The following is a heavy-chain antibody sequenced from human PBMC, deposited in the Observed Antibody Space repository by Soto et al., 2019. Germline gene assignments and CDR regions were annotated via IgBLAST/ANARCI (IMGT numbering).Heavy chain of an antibody. CDR2: ISAYNGNT. CDR1: GYTFTSYG. V-gene: IGHV1-18*01. D-gene: IGHD4-4*01. Sequence: GASVKVSCKASGYTFTSYGISWVRQAPGQGLEWMGWISAYNGNTNYAQKLQGRVTMTTDTSTSTAYMELRSLRSDDTAVYYCVRVMGGGNYELNYYSYYYMDVWGKGTTVTVSS. CDR3: VRVMGGGNYELNYYSYYYMDV. J-gene: IGHJ6*03.